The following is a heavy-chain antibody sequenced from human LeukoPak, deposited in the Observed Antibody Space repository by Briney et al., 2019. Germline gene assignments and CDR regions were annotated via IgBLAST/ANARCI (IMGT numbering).Heavy chain of an antibody. CDR3: ARDTGYYWLDY. CDR2: ISSSRTYI. V-gene: IGHV3-21*01. CDR1: GFTFSHYS. D-gene: IGHD1-26*01. J-gene: IGHJ4*02. Sequence: GGSLRLSCAASGFTFSHYSMSWVRQAPGKGLEWVSSISSSRTYIYYADSLKGRFTISRDNAKNSLYLQMNSLRAEDTAVYYCARDTGYYWLDYWGQGTLVTVSS.